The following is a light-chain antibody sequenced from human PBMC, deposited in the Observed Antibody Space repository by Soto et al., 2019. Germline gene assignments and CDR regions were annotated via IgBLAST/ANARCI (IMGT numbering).Light chain of an antibody. Sequence: QSVLTQTPSVSAVPGQKVTISCSGSSSNIGSRYVSWYQQFPGAAPKLLIYDNDKRTSGIPDRFSASKSGTSATLDITGLQTGDEADYYCGTWDNSLRGGVFGGGTQLTVL. CDR1: SSNIGSRY. V-gene: IGLV1-51*01. CDR2: DND. J-gene: IGLJ3*02. CDR3: GTWDNSLRGGV.